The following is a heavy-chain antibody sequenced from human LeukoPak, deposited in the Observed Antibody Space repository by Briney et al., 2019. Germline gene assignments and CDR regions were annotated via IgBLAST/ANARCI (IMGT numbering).Heavy chain of an antibody. V-gene: IGHV4-4*07. CDR2: IYTSGST. J-gene: IGHJ4*02. CDR3: ARGDYDLSYFDY. CDR1: GGSIRSYY. Sequence: SETLSLTCTVSGGSIRSYYWTWIRQPAGKALEWIGRIYTSGSTNYNPSLKSRVTISVDTSKNLFSLKLTSVTAADTAVYYCARGDYDLSYFDYWGQGTLVTVSS. D-gene: IGHD3-16*01.